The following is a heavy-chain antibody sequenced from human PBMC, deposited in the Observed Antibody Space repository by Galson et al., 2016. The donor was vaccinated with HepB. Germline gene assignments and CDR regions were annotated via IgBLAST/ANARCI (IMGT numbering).Heavy chain of an antibody. CDR1: GYSFTSYW. Sequence: QSGAEVKKPGESLKISCKGSGYSFTSYWIGWVRQMPGKGLEWMGIIYPGDSDTSYSPSFQGQVTISADKSISTAYLQWSSLKASDTAMYYCARHAATVTTSDYYFDYWGQGTLVTVSS. D-gene: IGHD4-17*01. V-gene: IGHV5-51*01. CDR3: ARHAATVTTSDYYFDY. CDR2: IYPGDSDT. J-gene: IGHJ4*02.